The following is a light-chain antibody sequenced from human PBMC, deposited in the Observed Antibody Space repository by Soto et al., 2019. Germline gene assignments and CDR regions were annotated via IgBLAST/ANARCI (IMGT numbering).Light chain of an antibody. CDR2: WAS. CDR1: QSILSSANNKNF. CDR3: QQCYSSPLT. Sequence: DIVMTQSPDSLAVPLGERATINCKSSQSILSSANNKNFLVWYQQKPGQPPKLLISWASTRESGVPDRFSGSGSGTDFTLTINSLQAEDVAIYYCQQCYSSPLTFGGGTKVEIE. J-gene: IGKJ4*01. V-gene: IGKV4-1*01.